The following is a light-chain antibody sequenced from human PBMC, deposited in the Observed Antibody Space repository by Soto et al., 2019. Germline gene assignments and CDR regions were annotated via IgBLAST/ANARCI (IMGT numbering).Light chain of an antibody. V-gene: IGKV1-13*02. J-gene: IGKJ3*01. CDR3: HQFNSYPRVT. CDR2: DAS. CDR1: QGISSA. Sequence: AIQLTQSPSSLSASVGDRVTITCRASQGISSALAWYQQKPGKAPKLLIYDASSLESGVPSRFSGSGSGTDFTLTISSLQPEDFAAYYCHQFNSYPRVTFGPGTKVDIK.